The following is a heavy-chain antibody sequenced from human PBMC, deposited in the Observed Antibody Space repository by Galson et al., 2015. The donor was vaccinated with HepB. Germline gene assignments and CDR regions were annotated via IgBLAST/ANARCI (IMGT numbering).Heavy chain of an antibody. Sequence: LSLTCTVSGGSIRRHYWTWIRQSPGKGLEWIAYMYHTGRTRYNPSLMSRVTISMDTSKNQFPLRLGSVTAADTGVYFCARLYSTTWYVDYWGQGALVTVSS. D-gene: IGHD6-13*01. CDR3: ARLYSTTWYVDY. J-gene: IGHJ4*02. CDR2: MYHTGRT. CDR1: GGSIRRHY. V-gene: IGHV4-59*08.